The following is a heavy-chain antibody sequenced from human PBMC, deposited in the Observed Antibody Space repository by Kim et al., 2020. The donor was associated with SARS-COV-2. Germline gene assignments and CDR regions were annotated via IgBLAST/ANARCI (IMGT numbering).Heavy chain of an antibody. Sequence: ASVKVSCGASGYTFIGYYIHWVRRAPGQGLEWVGWINPNGGGTNYAQKFQGRVTMTSDTSISVAYMELGRLTSDDTAVYYCSRGHVNMVDSELYYHIDVW. D-gene: IGHD3-10*01. J-gene: IGHJ6*03. CDR1: GYTFIGYY. CDR2: INPNGGGT. V-gene: IGHV1-2*02. CDR3: SRGHVNMVDSELYYHIDV.